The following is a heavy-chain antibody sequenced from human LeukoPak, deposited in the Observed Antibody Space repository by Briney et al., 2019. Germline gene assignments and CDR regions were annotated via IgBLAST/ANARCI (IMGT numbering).Heavy chain of an antibody. J-gene: IGHJ5*02. Sequence: SETLSLTCTVSGGSISSSSYYWGWIRQPPGKGLEWIGSIYYSGSTYYNPSLKSRVTISVDTSKNQFSLKLSSVTAADTAVYYCARAGITGTTGWFDPWGQGTLVTVSS. CDR3: ARAGITGTTGWFDP. V-gene: IGHV4-39*07. CDR2: IYYSGST. D-gene: IGHD1-7*01. CDR1: GGSISSSSYY.